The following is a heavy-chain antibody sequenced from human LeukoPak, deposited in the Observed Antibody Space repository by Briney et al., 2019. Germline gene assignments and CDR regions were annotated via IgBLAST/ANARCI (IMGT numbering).Heavy chain of an antibody. J-gene: IGHJ3*02. CDR2: IWYDGSNK. V-gene: IGHV3-33*01. D-gene: IGHD3-22*01. CDR3: ARVAYYYDSSGTNDAFDI. CDR1: GFTFSSYG. Sequence: GGSLRLSCAASGFTFSSYGMHWARQAPGKGLEWVAVIWYDGSNKYYADSVKGRFTISRDNSKNTLYLQMNSLRAEDTAVYYCARVAYYYDSSGTNDAFDIWGQGTMVTVSS.